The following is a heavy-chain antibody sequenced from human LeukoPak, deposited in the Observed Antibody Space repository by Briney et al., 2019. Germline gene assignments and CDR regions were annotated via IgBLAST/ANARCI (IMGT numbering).Heavy chain of an antibody. Sequence: GASVKVSCKASGYTFTSYYMHWVRQAPGQGLEWMGIINPSGGSTSYAQKFQGRVTMTRDTSTSTVYMELSSLRSEDTAVYYCARRVVVVPAAPTPGDNLFDPLGQGTLVTVSS. D-gene: IGHD2-2*01. CDR2: INPSGGST. CDR3: ARRVVVVPAAPTPGDNLFDP. CDR1: GYTFTSYY. J-gene: IGHJ5*02. V-gene: IGHV1-46*01.